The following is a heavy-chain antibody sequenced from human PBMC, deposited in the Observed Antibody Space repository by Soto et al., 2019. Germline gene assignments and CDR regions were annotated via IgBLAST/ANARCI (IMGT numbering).Heavy chain of an antibody. CDR1: GGSISSAAYC. CDR3: ARGPSGDKIDY. Sequence: SETLSLTCTVSGGSISSAAYCWSRIRQSPDKGLEWIGHIYDGGTTYSSPSLKGRVTISADTSETQFSLKLSSVSAADTAVYYCARGPSGDKIDYWGQGIQVT. CDR2: IYDGGTT. D-gene: IGHD7-27*01. J-gene: IGHJ4*02. V-gene: IGHV4-30-4*01.